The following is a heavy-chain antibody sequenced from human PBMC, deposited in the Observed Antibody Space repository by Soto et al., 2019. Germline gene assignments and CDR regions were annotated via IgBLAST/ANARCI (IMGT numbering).Heavy chain of an antibody. V-gene: IGHV3-23*01. CDR1: GFTFSSYA. J-gene: IGHJ4*02. CDR3: ARHIVVVPAAIFPSYFDY. Sequence: PGGSLRLSCAASGFTFSSYAMSWVRQAPGKGLEWVSAISGSGGSTYYADSVKGRFTISRDNSKNTLYLQMNSLRAEDTAVYYCARHIVVVPAAIFPSYFDYWGQGTLVTVSS. CDR2: ISGSGGST. D-gene: IGHD2-2*01.